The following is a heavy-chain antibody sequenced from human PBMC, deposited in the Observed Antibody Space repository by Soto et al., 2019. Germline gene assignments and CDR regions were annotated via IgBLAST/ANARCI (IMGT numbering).Heavy chain of an antibody. D-gene: IGHD6-13*01. J-gene: IGHJ5*02. V-gene: IGHV2-5*02. Sequence: QITLKESGPTLVKPTQTLTLTCTFSGFSLSTSGVGVGWIRQPPGKALEWLALIYWDDDKRYSPSLQSRLTITKDTSKHQVVLTMTNMDPVDTATYYCAHSFWLVVAAAGTHWFDPWGQGTLVTVSS. CDR1: GFSLSTSGVG. CDR3: AHSFWLVVAAAGTHWFDP. CDR2: IYWDDDK.